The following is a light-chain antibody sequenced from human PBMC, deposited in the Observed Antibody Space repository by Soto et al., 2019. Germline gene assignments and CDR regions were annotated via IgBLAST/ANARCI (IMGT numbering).Light chain of an antibody. CDR2: LNSDGSH. CDR3: QTWGTGIPV. Sequence: QPVLTQSPSASASLGASVKLTCTLSSGHSSYAIAWHQQQPEKGPRYLMKLNSDGSHGKGDGIPDRFSGSSSGAERYLTISSLQSEDEADYYCQTWGTGIPVFGGGTKLTVL. CDR1: SGHSSYA. V-gene: IGLV4-69*01. J-gene: IGLJ2*01.